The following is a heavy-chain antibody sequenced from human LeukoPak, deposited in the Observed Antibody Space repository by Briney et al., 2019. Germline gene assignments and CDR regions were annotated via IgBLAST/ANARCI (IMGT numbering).Heavy chain of an antibody. J-gene: IGHJ6*02. CDR3: ARGGGYLRAGYYYGMDV. V-gene: IGHV3-48*04. CDR2: ISSSSSTI. Sequence: PGGSLRLSCAASGFTFSSYSMNWVRQAPGKGLEWVSYISSSSSTIYYADSVKGRFTISRDNAKNSLYLQMNSLRAEDTAVYYCARGGGYLRAGYYYGMDVWGQGTTVTVSS. D-gene: IGHD3-22*01. CDR1: GFTFSSYS.